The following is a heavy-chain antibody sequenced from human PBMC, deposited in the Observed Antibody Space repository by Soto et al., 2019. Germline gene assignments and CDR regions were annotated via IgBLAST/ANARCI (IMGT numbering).Heavy chain of an antibody. J-gene: IGHJ4*02. CDR2: ISTYNGNT. D-gene: IGHD5-12*01. CDR1: GYTFTSDG. Sequence: QVQLVQSGADVKKPGASVKVSCKASGYTFTSDGISWVRQAPGQGLEWMGWISTYNGNTKFAQKLQGRVTMTTETSTSTVYMELRSLTSDDTAVYYCAAWAGQVRGYGGPFDYWGQGTLLTVSS. CDR3: AAWAGQVRGYGGPFDY. V-gene: IGHV1-18*04.